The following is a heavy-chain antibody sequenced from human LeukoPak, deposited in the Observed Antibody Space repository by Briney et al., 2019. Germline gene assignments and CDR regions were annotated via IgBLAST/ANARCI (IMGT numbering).Heavy chain of an antibody. D-gene: IGHD1-1*01. Sequence: SQTLSLTCAISGDSVSSNSGAWNWIRQSPSRGLEWLGRTCYRSKWHNEYAVSLRSRITVNPDTSKNQFSLQLNSVSPEDTAVYYCASGTAANGMDVWGQGTTVTVSS. J-gene: IGHJ6*02. CDR3: ASGTAANGMDV. V-gene: IGHV6-1*01. CDR2: TCYRSKWHN. CDR1: GDSVSSNSGA.